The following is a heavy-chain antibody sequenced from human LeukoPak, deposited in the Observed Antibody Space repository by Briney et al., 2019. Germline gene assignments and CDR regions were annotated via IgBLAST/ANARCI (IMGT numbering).Heavy chain of an antibody. V-gene: IGHV4-59*01. CDR1: GGSISSYY. CDR2: IYYSGST. D-gene: IGHD6-13*01. J-gene: IGHJ6*02. Sequence: SETLSLTCTVSGGSISSYYWSWIRQPPGKGLEWIGYIYYSGSTNYNPSLKSRVTISVDTSKNQFSLKLSSVTAADTAVYYCAREDSSSSYGMDVWGQGTTVTVSS. CDR3: AREDSSSSYGMDV.